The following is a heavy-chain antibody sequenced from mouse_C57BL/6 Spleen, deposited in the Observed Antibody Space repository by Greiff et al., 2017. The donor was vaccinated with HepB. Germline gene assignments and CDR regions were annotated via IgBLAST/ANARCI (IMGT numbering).Heavy chain of an antibody. CDR3: ARRDDYGFDY. Sequence: VQLVESGPELVKPGASVKISCKASGYAFSSSWMNWVKQRPGKGLEWIGRIYPGDGDTNYNGKFKGKATLTADKSSSTAYMQLSSLTSEDSAVYFCARRDDYGFDYWGQGTTLTVSS. D-gene: IGHD2-4*01. CDR1: GYAFSSSW. J-gene: IGHJ2*01. V-gene: IGHV1-82*01. CDR2: IYPGDGDT.